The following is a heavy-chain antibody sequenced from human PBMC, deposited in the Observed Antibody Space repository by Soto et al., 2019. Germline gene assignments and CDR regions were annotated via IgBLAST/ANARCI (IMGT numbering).Heavy chain of an antibody. CDR2: ISYDGSNK. D-gene: IGHD3-3*01. CDR3: AKDVLRFLEWLGYGMDV. CDR1: GFTFSSYG. J-gene: IGHJ6*02. V-gene: IGHV3-30*18. Sequence: QVQLVESGGGVVQPGRSLRLSCAASGFTFSSYGMHWVRQAPGKGLEWVAVISYDGSNKYYADSVKGRFTISRDNSKNTLYLQMNSLRAEDTAVYYCAKDVLRFLEWLGYGMDVWGQGTTVTVSS.